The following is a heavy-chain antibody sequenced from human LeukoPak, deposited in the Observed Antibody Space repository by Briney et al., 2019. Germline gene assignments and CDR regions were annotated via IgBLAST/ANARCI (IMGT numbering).Heavy chain of an antibody. CDR2: ISSSGTTI. V-gene: IGHV3-48*01. CDR1: GFTFRNYH. J-gene: IGHJ4*02. D-gene: IGHD2-2*01. CDR3: AAYQLVYGPYYFDY. Sequence: GGSLRLSCAGSGFTFRNYHMFWVRQAPGKGLEWVSYISSSGTTIYYADSVKGRFTISRDNAKNSLFLQMNSLRAEDTAVYYCAAYQLVYGPYYFDYWGQGTPVTVSS.